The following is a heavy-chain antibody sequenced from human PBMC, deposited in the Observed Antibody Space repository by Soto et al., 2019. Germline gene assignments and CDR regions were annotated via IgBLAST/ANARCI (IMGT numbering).Heavy chain of an antibody. Sequence: GASVKVSCKASGHTFTSYYMHWVRQAPGQGLEWMGIINPRDGGTSYAQKFQGRVTMTRDTSTNAVYMELSSLRSEDTAVYYCVSGLRVVGSEYDNTSHYWGQGTLVTVSS. D-gene: IGHD1-26*01. CDR1: GHTFTSYY. CDR2: INPRDGGT. J-gene: IGHJ4*02. V-gene: IGHV1-46*03. CDR3: VSGLRVVGSEYDNTSHY.